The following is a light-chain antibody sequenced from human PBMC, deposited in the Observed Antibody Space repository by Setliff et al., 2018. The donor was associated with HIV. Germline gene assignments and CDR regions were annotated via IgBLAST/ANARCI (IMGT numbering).Light chain of an antibody. CDR2: QAT. V-gene: IGLV2-23*01. J-gene: IGLJ1*01. Sequence: QSALTQPASVSGSPGQSITISCTGTSGDVGRYNLVSWYQQRPGKAPKLMIYQATKRPSGVSNRFSGSKSGNTASLTISGLQAEDEADYYCCSNTGSNTYVFGTGTKVTVL. CDR3: CSNTGSNTYV. CDR1: SGDVGRYNL.